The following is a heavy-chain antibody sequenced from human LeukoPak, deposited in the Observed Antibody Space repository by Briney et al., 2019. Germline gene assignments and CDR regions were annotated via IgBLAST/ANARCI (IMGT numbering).Heavy chain of an antibody. CDR1: GFTVSSNY. CDR3: ASYGMDV. V-gene: IGHV3-30-3*01. Sequence: GGSLRLSCAASGFTVSSNYMSWVRQAPGKGLEWVAVISYDGSNKYYADSVKGRFTISRDNSKNTLYLQMNSLRAEDTAVYYCASYGMDVWGQGTTVTASS. CDR2: ISYDGSNK. J-gene: IGHJ6*02.